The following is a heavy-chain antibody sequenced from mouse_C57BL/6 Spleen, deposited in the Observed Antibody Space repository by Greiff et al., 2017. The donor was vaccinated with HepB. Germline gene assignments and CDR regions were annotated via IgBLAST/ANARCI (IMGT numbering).Heavy chain of an antibody. D-gene: IGHD2-3*01. CDR1: GYTFTTYP. CDR2: FHPYNDDT. V-gene: IGHV1-47*01. J-gene: IGHJ4*01. Sequence: VHLVESGAELVKPGASVKMSCKASGYTFTTYPIEWMKQNHGKSLEWIGNFHPYNDDTKYNEKFKGKATLTVEKSSSTVYLELSRLTSDDSAVYYCSRRDDGYPNYYAMDYWGQGTSVTVSS. CDR3: SRRDDGYPNYYAMDY.